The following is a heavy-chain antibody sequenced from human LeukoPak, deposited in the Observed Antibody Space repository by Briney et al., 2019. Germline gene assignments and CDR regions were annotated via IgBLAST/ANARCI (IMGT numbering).Heavy chain of an antibody. J-gene: IGHJ5*02. CDR2: IYYSGST. V-gene: IGHV4-59*01. D-gene: IGHD2-2*01. CDR1: GGSISSYY. Sequence: SETLSLTCTVSGGSISSYYWSWIRQPPGKGLEWIGYIYYSGSTNYNPSLKSRVTISVDTSKNQFSLKLSSVTAADTAVYYCARDQLPRSFAPSGQRTLVTVSS. CDR3: ARDQLPRSFAP.